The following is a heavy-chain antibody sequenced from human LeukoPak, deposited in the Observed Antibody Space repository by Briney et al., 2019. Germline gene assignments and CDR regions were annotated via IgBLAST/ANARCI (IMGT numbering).Heavy chain of an antibody. CDR2: IYYSGST. D-gene: IGHD6-13*01. Sequence: SETLSLTCTVSGGSISSSRYYWGWLRPPPGKGLEWIGSIYYSGSTYYNPSLKSQVTISVDTSNNKFYLKLSSVTAADTAVYYCARNLGSSWYEGLDFWGQGTLVTVSS. CDR3: ARNLGSSWYEGLDF. V-gene: IGHV4-39*01. J-gene: IGHJ4*02. CDR1: GGSISSSRYY.